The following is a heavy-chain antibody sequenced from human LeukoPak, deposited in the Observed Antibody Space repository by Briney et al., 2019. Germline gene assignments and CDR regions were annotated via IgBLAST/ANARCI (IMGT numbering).Heavy chain of an antibody. Sequence: GGSLRLSCAASGFTVSSNYMSWVRQAPGKGLEWVSVIYSGGSTYYADSVKGRFTISRDNSKNTLYLQMNSLRAEDTAVYYCAKESQWLVQAFDYWGQGTLVTVSS. CDR1: GFTVSSNY. CDR2: IYSGGST. CDR3: AKESQWLVQAFDY. D-gene: IGHD6-19*01. V-gene: IGHV3-53*01. J-gene: IGHJ4*02.